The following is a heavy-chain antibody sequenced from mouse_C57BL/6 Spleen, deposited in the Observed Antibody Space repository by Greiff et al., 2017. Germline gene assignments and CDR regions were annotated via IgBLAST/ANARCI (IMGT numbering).Heavy chain of an antibody. CDR1: GFSLTSYG. CDR3: AKSRWPGDVDAMDY. V-gene: IGHV2-5*01. J-gene: IGHJ4*01. Sequence: VQLQQPGPGLVQPSQSLSITCTVSGFSLTSYGVHWVRQSPGKGLEWLGVIWRGGSTDYNAAFMSRLSITKDNSKIQVFFKMNSLQADDTAIYDCAKSRWPGDVDAMDYWGQGTSVTVSA. D-gene: IGHD1-1*02. CDR2: IWRGGST.